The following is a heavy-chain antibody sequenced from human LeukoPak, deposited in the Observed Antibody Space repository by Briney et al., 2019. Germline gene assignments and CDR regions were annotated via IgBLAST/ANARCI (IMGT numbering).Heavy chain of an antibody. CDR3: ARAGRYYDFWSGAPGGNYYYYYMDV. D-gene: IGHD3-3*01. V-gene: IGHV1-69*05. Sequence: ASVKVSCKASGGTFSSYAISWVRQAPGQGLEWMGGITPIFGTANYAQKFQGRVTITTDESTSTAYMELSSLRSEDTAVYYCARAGRYYDFWSGAPGGNYYYYYMDVWGKGTTVTVSS. CDR2: ITPIFGTA. CDR1: GGTFSSYA. J-gene: IGHJ6*03.